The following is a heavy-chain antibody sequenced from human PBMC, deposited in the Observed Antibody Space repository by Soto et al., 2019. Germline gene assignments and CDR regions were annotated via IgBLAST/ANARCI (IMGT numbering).Heavy chain of an antibody. CDR3: ASHRRPYYYYYMDV. Sequence: SETLSLTCTVSGGSISSYYWSWIRQPPGKGLEWIGYIYYSGSTNYNPSLKSRVTISVDTSKNQFSLKLSSVTAADTAVYYCASHRRPYYYYYMDVWGKGTTVTVSS. CDR2: IYYSGST. J-gene: IGHJ6*03. CDR1: GGSISSYY. V-gene: IGHV4-59*01.